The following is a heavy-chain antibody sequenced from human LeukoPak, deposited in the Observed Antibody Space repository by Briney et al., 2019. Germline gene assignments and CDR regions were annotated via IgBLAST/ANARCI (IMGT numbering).Heavy chain of an antibody. CDR1: GDSISYFY. J-gene: IGHJ4*02. CDR3: ARCTTGRTFGSLREIKRSREIDY. Sequence: PSETLSLTCSVSGDSISYFYWSWIRQAAGKGLEWIGRISGSGSTDYNASLKSRVTMSVDTSKNQLSLKVISVTAEDTAVYYCARCTTGRTFGSLREIKRSREIDYWGQGTLVTVSS. V-gene: IGHV4-4*07. CDR2: ISGSGST. D-gene: IGHD1-1*01.